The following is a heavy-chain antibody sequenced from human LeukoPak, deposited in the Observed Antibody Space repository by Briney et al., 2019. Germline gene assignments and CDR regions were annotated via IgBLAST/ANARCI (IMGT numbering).Heavy chain of an antibody. V-gene: IGHV1-2*02. J-gene: IGHJ4*02. D-gene: IGHD6-19*01. CDR2: INPNSGGT. Sequence: ASVTVSCKASGYTFTDYYMHWVGQAPGQGLEWMGWINPNSGGTNYAQKFQGRVTMTMDTSTSTFYMELSSLKSEVTADYYCARDRKFSSGWSEFYYWGQGTLVTVSS. CDR1: GYTFTDYY. CDR3: ARDRKFSSGWSEFYY.